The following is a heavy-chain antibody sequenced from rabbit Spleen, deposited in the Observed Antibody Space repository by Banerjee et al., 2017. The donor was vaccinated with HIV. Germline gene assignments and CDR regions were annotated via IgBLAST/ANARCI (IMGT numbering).Heavy chain of an antibody. CDR1: GFTFSSSYW. Sequence: QEQLKETGGGLVQPGGSLTLSCKASGFTFSSSYWICWVRQAPGKGLEWIACIYTSSGSTWCANWAKGRFTISKTSSTTVTLQMTSLTAADTAAYFCARGDFGSVTYILKCDMDIWGPGTLVTVS. V-gene: IGHV1S45*01. CDR2: IYTSSGST. J-gene: IGHJ4*02. CDR3: ARGDFGSVTYILKCDMDI. D-gene: IGHD4-2*01.